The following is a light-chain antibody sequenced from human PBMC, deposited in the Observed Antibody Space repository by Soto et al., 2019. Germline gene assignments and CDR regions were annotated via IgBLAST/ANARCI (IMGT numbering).Light chain of an antibody. J-gene: IGLJ2*01. Sequence: QSALTQPPSASGSPGQSVAISCSGTSSDVGGYNYVSWYQQHPGKAPKLMIYDVNKRPSGVPDRSAGSKSGNTASLTVSGLQTEDEADYYCISYAGSNKPAFCGGTKVTVL. CDR1: SSDVGGYNY. CDR2: DVN. CDR3: ISYAGSNKPA. V-gene: IGLV2-8*01.